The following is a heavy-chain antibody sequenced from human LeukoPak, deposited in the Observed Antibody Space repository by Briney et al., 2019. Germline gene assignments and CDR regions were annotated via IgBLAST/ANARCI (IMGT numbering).Heavy chain of an antibody. Sequence: ASVKVSCKASGYTFTSYAMHWVRQAPGQRLEWMGWINAGNGNTKYSQKFQGRVTITRDTSASTAYMELSSLRSEDTAVYYCARGPHYFFIAVAGTMGFDPWGQGTLVTVSS. CDR1: GYTFTSYA. V-gene: IGHV1-3*01. D-gene: IGHD6-19*01. J-gene: IGHJ5*02. CDR3: ARGPHYFFIAVAGTMGFDP. CDR2: INAGNGNT.